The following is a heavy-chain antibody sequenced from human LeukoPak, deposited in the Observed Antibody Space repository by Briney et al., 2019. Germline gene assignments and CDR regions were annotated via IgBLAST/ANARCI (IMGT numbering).Heavy chain of an antibody. D-gene: IGHD1-14*01. CDR1: GGSMSSDY. CDR3: ATLSPNRWFAP. J-gene: IGHJ5*02. Sequence: SETLSLTCTVSGGSMSSDYGSWIRQPAGRGLEYIGRFYSSGSTNYNPSLKRRVTMSLDTPKNHNSLKLTSMTAADTAVYYCATLSPNRWFAPGGQGTPVIVSS. CDR2: FYSSGST. V-gene: IGHV4-4*07.